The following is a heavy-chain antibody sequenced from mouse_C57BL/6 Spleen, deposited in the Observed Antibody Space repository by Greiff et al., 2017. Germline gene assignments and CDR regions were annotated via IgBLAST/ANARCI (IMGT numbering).Heavy chain of an antibody. V-gene: IGHV10-1*01. CDR1: GFSFNTYA. CDR2: IRSKSNNYAT. J-gene: IGHJ1*03. D-gene: IGHD1-1*01. Sequence: EVKLMESGGGLVQPKGSLKLSCAASGFSFNTYAMNWVRQAPGKGLEWVARIRSKSNNYATYYADSVKDRFTISRDDSESMLYLQMNNLKTEDTAMDYCVRHDYGSSYWYFDVWGTGTTVTVSS. CDR3: VRHDYGSSYWYFDV.